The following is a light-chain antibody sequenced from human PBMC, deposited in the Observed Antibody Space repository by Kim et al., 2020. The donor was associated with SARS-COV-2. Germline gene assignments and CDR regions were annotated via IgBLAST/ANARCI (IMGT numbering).Light chain of an antibody. CDR3: QQYHNWPPIT. CDR1: QSVSSN. V-gene: IGKV3-15*01. CDR2: GAS. J-gene: IGKJ5*01. Sequence: SPGERATLSCRASQSVSSNLAWYQQKPGQAPRLLIYGASTRATGIPARFSGSGSGTEFTLTISSLQSEDFVIYYCQQYHNWPPITFGQGTRLEIK.